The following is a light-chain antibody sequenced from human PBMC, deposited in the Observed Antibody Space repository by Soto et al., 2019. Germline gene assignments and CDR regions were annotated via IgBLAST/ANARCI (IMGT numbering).Light chain of an antibody. CDR3: AAWDDRLDRVV. V-gene: IGLV1-36*01. J-gene: IGLJ2*01. Sequence: QSVLTQPPSVSEAPRQRVTISCSGSSSNVGNNAVSWYQQFPGKAPKLLIYYDDVLPSGVSDRFSGSKSGTSASLAISGLQSEDEADYYCAAWDDRLDRVVFGGGTKLTVL. CDR1: SSNVGNNA. CDR2: YDD.